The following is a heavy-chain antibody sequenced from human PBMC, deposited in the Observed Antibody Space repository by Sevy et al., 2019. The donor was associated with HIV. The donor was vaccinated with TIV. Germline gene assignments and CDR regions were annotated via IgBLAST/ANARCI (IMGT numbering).Heavy chain of an antibody. D-gene: IGHD3-3*01. Sequence: GGSLRLSCAASGFTVSEYYMTWIRQAPGKGLEWVSYISSSGSTISNADFVKGRFTISRDNAKNSLFLQMNSLRAEDTAVYYCARVENLEWSPNSPDYFDYWGQGTLVTVSS. CDR3: ARVENLEWSPNSPDYFDY. J-gene: IGHJ4*02. CDR2: ISSSGSTI. CDR1: GFTVSEYY. V-gene: IGHV3-11*01.